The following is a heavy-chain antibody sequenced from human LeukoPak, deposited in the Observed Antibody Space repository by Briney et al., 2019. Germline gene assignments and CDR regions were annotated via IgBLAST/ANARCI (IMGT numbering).Heavy chain of an antibody. CDR1: GGSISSYY. V-gene: IGHV4-4*07. D-gene: IGHD3-22*01. Sequence: SETLSLTCTVSGGSISSYYWSWIRQPAGKGLEWNGRIYTSGSTNYNPSLKSRVTMSVDTSKNQFSLKLSSVTAADTAVYYCAREDLRYDSSGYWSVYYFDYWGQGTLVTVSS. CDR2: IYTSGST. CDR3: AREDLRYDSSGYWSVYYFDY. J-gene: IGHJ4*02.